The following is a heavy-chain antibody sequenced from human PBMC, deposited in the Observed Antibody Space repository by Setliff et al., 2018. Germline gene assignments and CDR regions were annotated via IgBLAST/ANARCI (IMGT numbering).Heavy chain of an antibody. J-gene: IGHJ4*02. V-gene: IGHV3-23*03. D-gene: IGHD1-7*01. CDR3: AKPQVELRWGFES. Sequence: GGSLRLSCAGSGFAFSSYAMSWVRQAPGKGLEWVSTIYSGDRSTFYTDSVKGRFTISRDSSKSTLYLQMNSLRAEDTAVYYCAKPQVELRWGFESWGQGTLVTVSS. CDR1: GFAFSSYA. CDR2: IYSGDRST.